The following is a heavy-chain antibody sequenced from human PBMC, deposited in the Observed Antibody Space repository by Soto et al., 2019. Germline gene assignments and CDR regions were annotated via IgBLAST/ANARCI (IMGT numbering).Heavy chain of an antibody. CDR3: ARPTYKYSSGWYYFDY. J-gene: IGHJ4*02. V-gene: IGHV3-30-3*01. CDR2: ISYDGSNK. Sequence: GGSLILSCAASGFTFSSYSRHWVRQAPGKGLEWVAVISYDGSNKYYADSVKGRFTISRDNSKNTLYLQMNSLRAEDTAVYYCARPTYKYSSGWYYFDYWGQGTLVTVSS. CDR1: GFTFSSYS. D-gene: IGHD6-19*01.